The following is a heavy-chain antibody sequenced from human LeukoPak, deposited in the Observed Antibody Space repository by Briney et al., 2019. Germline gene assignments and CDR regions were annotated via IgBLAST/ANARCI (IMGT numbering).Heavy chain of an antibody. V-gene: IGHV3-11*06. CDR3: ARDQGIFDY. CDR1: GFTFSDYY. Sequence: GGSLRLSCAASGFTFSDYYMSWIRQAPGKGLEWVSYISSSNRYTNYADSVKGRFTISRDNAKNSLYLQMNSLRDEDSAVYYCARDQGIFDYWGQGTLVTVSS. J-gene: IGHJ4*02. CDR2: ISSSNRYT.